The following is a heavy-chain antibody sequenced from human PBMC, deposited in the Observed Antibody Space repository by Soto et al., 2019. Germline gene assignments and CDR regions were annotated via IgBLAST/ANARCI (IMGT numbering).Heavy chain of an antibody. Sequence: QVQLQQWGAGLLKLSETLSLTCAVYGGSFSGYYWSWIRQPPGKGLEWIGEFNHRGSTNYNPSLNLRVTISQDPSKNQFSLKLRSVTAAHTAVYYCARARLGYCSSTSCYERGLRSPYFDYWGQRTLLTVSS. J-gene: IGHJ4*01. CDR2: FNHRGST. D-gene: IGHD2-2*01. CDR1: GGSFSGYY. V-gene: IGHV4-34*01. CDR3: ARARLGYCSSTSCYERGLRSPYFDY.